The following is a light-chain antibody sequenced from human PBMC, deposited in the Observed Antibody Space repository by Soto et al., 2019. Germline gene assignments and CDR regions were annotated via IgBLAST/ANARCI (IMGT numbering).Light chain of an antibody. CDR2: DNN. Sequence: QSVLTQPPSVSAAPGQAVTISCSGASSNIGNNYVSWYQQLPGTAPKLLIYDNNKRPSGIPDRFSGSKSGTSATLGITGLQTGDEADYYCGTWDSSVSVHVFGSGTKLTVL. CDR1: SSNIGNNY. J-gene: IGLJ1*01. CDR3: GTWDSSVSVHV. V-gene: IGLV1-51*01.